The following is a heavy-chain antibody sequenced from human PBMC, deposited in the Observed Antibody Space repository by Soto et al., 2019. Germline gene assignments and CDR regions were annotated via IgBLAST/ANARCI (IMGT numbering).Heavy chain of an antibody. CDR1: GFTFSSYA. CDR2: ITGSGGST. Sequence: GGSLRLSCAASGFTFSSYAMSWVRQAPGKGLEWVSAITGSGGSTYYADSVKGRFTISRDNSKNTLYLQMNSLRAEDTAVNDCAKDRGEWIRLRWTKHLVDFWGQGTLVTVSS. CDR3: AKDRGEWIRLRWTKHLVDF. V-gene: IGHV3-23*01. D-gene: IGHD5-18*01. J-gene: IGHJ4*02.